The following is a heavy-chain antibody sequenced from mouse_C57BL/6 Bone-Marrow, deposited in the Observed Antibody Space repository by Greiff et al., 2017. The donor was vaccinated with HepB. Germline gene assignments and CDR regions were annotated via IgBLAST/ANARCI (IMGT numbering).Heavy chain of an antibody. CDR3: ATYDYDVLYYFDY. D-gene: IGHD2-4*01. CDR2: INPNNGGT. CDR1: GYTFTDYY. J-gene: IGHJ2*01. Sequence: EVQLQQSGPELVKPGASVKISCKASGYTFTDYYMNWVKQSHGKSLEWIGDINPNNGGTSYNQKFKGKATLTVDKSSSAAYMELRSLTSEDSAVYYCATYDYDVLYYFDYWGQGTTLTVSS. V-gene: IGHV1-26*01.